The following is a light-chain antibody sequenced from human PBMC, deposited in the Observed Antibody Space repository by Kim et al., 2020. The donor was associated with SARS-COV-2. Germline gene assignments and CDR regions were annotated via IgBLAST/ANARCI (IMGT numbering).Light chain of an antibody. CDR1: SLRSYY. CDR2: GKN. J-gene: IGLJ2*01. Sequence: SSELTQDPAVSVALGQTVRITCQGDSLRSYYATWYQQKPGQAPIVVIYGKNNRPSGIPDRFSGSSSGNTASLTITGTQAGDEADYYCNSRDSNDNVLFGGGTQLTV. V-gene: IGLV3-19*01. CDR3: NSRDSNDNVL.